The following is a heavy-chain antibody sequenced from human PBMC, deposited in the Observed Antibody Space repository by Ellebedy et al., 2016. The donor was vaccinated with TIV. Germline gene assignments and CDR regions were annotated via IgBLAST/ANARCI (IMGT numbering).Heavy chain of an antibody. J-gene: IGHJ4*02. D-gene: IGHD2-2*01. CDR2: ISGSGAYA. CDR1: GFTFSNHA. Sequence: GESLKISCAASGFTFSNHALSWVRQAQGQVLEWVSGISGSGAYANYADSVTGRFTISRDNSKNTLYLQMNSLRAEDTALSCCAKREMIRDTIGAPVPAPLFDLWGQGILVTVSS. V-gene: IGHV3-23*01. CDR3: AKREMIRDTIGAPVPAPLFDL.